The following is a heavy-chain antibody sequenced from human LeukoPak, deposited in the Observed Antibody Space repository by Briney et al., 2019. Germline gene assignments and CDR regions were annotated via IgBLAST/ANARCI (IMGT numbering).Heavy chain of an antibody. CDR2: IYTSGST. D-gene: IGHD3-3*01. V-gene: IGHV4-4*07. CDR3: ARDRGYGFWNGYSHFDY. Sequence: SSETLSLTWTVSGGSMISYYWSWNRQPAGKGLEWIGRIYTSGSTNYNPSLKSRVTMSVDTSKNQFSLKLSSATAADTAVYYCARDRGYGFWNGYSHFDYWGQGTLVTVSS. J-gene: IGHJ4*02. CDR1: GGSMISYY.